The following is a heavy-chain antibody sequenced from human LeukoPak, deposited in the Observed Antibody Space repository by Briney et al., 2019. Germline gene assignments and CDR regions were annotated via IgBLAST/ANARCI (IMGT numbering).Heavy chain of an antibody. CDR1: GGSISSYY. D-gene: IGHD4-17*01. J-gene: IGHJ4*02. CDR3: ARQTFGDYHFDY. Sequence: SETLSLTCTVSGGSISSYYWSWIRQPPRKGLEWIGYIYYSGSTNYNPSLKSRVTISVDTSKNQFSLQLRSVTAADTAVYYCARQTFGDYHFDYWGQGTLVTVSS. V-gene: IGHV4-59*08. CDR2: IYYSGST.